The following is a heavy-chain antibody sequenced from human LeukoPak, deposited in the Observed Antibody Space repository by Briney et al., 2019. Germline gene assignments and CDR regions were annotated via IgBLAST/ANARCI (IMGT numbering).Heavy chain of an antibody. CDR2: INHSGST. V-gene: IGHV4-34*01. Sequence: SETLCLTCAVYGWSFSGYYWSWIRQPPGKGLEWIGEINHSGSTNYNPCLKTRVTISVDTSKNQFSLKLSSVTAAGTAVYYCARGYRVTTFTYWGQGTLVTVSS. CDR1: GWSFSGYY. D-gene: IGHD4-17*01. CDR3: ARGYRVTTFTY. J-gene: IGHJ4*02.